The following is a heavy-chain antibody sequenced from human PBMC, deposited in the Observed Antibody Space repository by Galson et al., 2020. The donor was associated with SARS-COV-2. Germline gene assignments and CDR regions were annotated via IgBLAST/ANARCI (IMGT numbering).Heavy chain of an antibody. CDR2: FDPEDGET. D-gene: IGHD3-22*01. V-gene: IGHV1-24*01. CDR3: ATRGYYDSSGYYIDY. J-gene: IGHJ4*02. Sequence: ASVKVSCKVSGYTLTELSMHWVRQAPGKGLEWMGGFDPEDGETIYAQKFQGRVTMTEDTSTDTAYMELSSLGSEDTAVYYCATRGYYDSSGYYIDYWGQGTLVTVSS. CDR1: GYTLTELS.